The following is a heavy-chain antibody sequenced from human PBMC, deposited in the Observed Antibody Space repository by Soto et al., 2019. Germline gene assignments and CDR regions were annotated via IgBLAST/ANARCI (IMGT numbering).Heavy chain of an antibody. D-gene: IGHD2-15*01. Sequence: SETLSLTCTVSGGSISSYYWSWIRQPPGKGLEWIGYIYYSGSTKYNPSLKTRVTMSIDTSKNQFSLRLSSVTAADTAVYFCARHCSGGSCYSGAEYFQHWGQGILVTVSS. J-gene: IGHJ1*01. V-gene: IGHV4-59*08. CDR2: IYYSGST. CDR3: ARHCSGGSCYSGAEYFQH. CDR1: GGSISSYY.